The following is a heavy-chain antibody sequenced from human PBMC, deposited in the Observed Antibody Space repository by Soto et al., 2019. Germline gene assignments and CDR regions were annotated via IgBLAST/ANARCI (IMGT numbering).Heavy chain of an antibody. CDR1: GFTFSSYA. CDR3: ASNNRGYYYYGMDV. J-gene: IGHJ6*02. D-gene: IGHD1-1*01. Sequence: QVQLVESGGGVVQPGRSLRLSCAASGFTFSSYAMHWVRQAPGKGLEWVAVISYDGSNKYYADSVKGRFTISRDNSKNTLYLKMNSLRAEDTAVYYCASNNRGYYYYGMDVWGQGTTVTVSS. V-gene: IGHV3-30-3*01. CDR2: ISYDGSNK.